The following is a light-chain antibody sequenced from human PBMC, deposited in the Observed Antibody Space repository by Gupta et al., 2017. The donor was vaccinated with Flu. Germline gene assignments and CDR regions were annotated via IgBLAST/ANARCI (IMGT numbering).Light chain of an antibody. J-gene: IGLJ3*02. Sequence: QSALTQPPSASGSPGQTVTISCTGSSSDGGGYNYVSWYQQHPGKAPKLLIYDVTRRPSGVPDRFSGSKSGNTASLTVSGLQAEDGADYYCSSYGGSSNFEVFGGGTKLTVV. CDR2: DVT. V-gene: IGLV2-8*01. CDR3: SSYGGSSNFEV. CDR1: SSDGGGYNY.